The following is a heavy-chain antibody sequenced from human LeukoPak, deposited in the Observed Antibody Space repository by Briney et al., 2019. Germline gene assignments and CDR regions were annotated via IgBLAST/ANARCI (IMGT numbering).Heavy chain of an antibody. J-gene: IGHJ4*02. Sequence: ASVKVSCKASGYTFTSYYMHWVRQAPGQGLEWMGWINTNTGNPTYAQGFTGRFVFSLDTSVSTAYLQISSLKAEDTAVYYCATLYYYDSSGYYWGGEFDYWGQGTLVTVSS. CDR1: GYTFTSYY. CDR2: INTNTGNP. CDR3: ATLYYYDSSGYYWGGEFDY. D-gene: IGHD3-22*01. V-gene: IGHV7-4-1*02.